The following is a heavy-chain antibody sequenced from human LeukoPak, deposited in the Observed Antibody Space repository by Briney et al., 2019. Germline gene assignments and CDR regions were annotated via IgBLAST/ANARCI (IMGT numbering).Heavy chain of an antibody. D-gene: IGHD3-22*01. CDR1: GYTFTSYD. Sequence: ASVKVSCKASGYTFTSYDINWVRQATGQGLELLGCMNPNSGNTGYAQKFQGRVTMTRNTSISTAYMELSSLRSEDTAVYYCARGYYFKARSNAFDIWGQGTMVTVSS. CDR2: MNPNSGNT. J-gene: IGHJ3*02. V-gene: IGHV1-8*01. CDR3: ARGYYFKARSNAFDI.